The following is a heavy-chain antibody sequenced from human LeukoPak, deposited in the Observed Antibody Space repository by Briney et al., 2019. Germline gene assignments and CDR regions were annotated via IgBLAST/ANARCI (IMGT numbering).Heavy chain of an antibody. V-gene: IGHV3-15*07. D-gene: IGHD5-12*01. J-gene: IGHJ6*03. CDR3: TTSGYSYYYMDV. CDR1: GFTFSRYW. Sequence: GGSLRLSCVASGFTFSRYWMHWVRQAPGKGLVWVSRINSDGRSTDYAAPVKGRFTISRDDSKNTLYLQMNSLKTEDTAVYYCTTSGYSYYYMDVWGKGTTVTVSS. CDR2: INSDGRST.